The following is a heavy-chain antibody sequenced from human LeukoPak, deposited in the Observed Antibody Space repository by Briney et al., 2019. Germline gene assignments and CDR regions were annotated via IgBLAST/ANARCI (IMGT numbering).Heavy chain of an antibody. CDR3: ARHSRRGTLMVRGVIPRAPFDY. J-gene: IGHJ4*02. CDR1: GYSFTSYW. CDR2: IYPGDFDT. V-gene: IGHV5-51*01. D-gene: IGHD3-10*01. Sequence: RGESLKISWKGSGYSFTSYWIGWVRQMPGKGLEWMGIIYPGDFDTRYSPSFEGQVTISADKSISTAYLQWSSLKASDTAVYYCARHSRRGTLMVRGVIPRAPFDYWGQGTLVTVSS.